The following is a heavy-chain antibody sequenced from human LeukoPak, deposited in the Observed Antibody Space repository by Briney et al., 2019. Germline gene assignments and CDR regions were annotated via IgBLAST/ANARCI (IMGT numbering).Heavy chain of an antibody. Sequence: GGSLRLSCAVSAFTFSDNYMTWIRQAPGKGLESVSYISPSGTDISYADSVKGRFTISRDNAKNSLYLQMNSLRAEDTAVYYCARDSSSSWYRTDSYFDPWGQGTLVTVSS. CDR3: ARDSSSSWYRTDSYFDP. CDR1: AFTFSDNY. D-gene: IGHD6-13*01. V-gene: IGHV3-11*04. CDR2: ISPSGTDI. J-gene: IGHJ5*02.